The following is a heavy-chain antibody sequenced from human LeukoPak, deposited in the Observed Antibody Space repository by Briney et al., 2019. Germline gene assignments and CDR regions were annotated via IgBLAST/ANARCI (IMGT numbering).Heavy chain of an antibody. Sequence: GGSLRLSCAASGFTFSDYYMSWIRQAPGKGLEWVSYISSSGSTIYYADSVKGRFTISRDNAKNSLYLQMNSLRAEDTAVYYCAGESAPGYYDRVSDDYWGQGTLVTVSS. J-gene: IGHJ4*02. CDR2: ISSSGSTI. D-gene: IGHD3-22*01. CDR1: GFTFSDYY. CDR3: AGESAPGYYDRVSDDY. V-gene: IGHV3-11*01.